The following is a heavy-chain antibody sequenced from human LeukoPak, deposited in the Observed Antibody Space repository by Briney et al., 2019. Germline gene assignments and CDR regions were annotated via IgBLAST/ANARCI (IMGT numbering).Heavy chain of an antibody. CDR2: IYSSGST. Sequence: GGSLRLSCAASGFTVSNNYMNWVRQAPGKGLEWVSVIYSSGSTYYADSVKGRFTISRHNSKNTLYLQMNSLRPEGTAVYYCAKHSSSWNYFDYWGQGTLVTVSS. D-gene: IGHD6-13*01. J-gene: IGHJ4*02. CDR3: AKHSSSWNYFDY. V-gene: IGHV3-53*04. CDR1: GFTVSNNY.